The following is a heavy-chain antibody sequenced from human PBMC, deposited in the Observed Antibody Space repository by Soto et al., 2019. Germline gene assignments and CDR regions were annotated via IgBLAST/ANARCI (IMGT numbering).Heavy chain of an antibody. CDR1: GYTFTSYA. Sequence: QVQLVQSGAEEKKPGASVKVSCKASGYTFTSYAMHWVRQAPGQRLEWMGWINAGNGNTKYSQKFQGRVTITRDTSARTAYRELSSLRSEDTAVYYCARGKAAAGSSSRFDYWGQGTLVTVSS. CDR3: ARGKAAAGSSSRFDY. CDR2: INAGNGNT. V-gene: IGHV1-3*05. D-gene: IGHD6-13*01. J-gene: IGHJ4*02.